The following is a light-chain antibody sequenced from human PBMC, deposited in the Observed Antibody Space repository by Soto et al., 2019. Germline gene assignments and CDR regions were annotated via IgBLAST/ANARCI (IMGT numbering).Light chain of an antibody. CDR1: QSISSY. Sequence: DIQMTQSPSSLSASVGDRVTITCRASQSISSYLNWYQQKPGKAPKLLIYAASSLQSGVPSRFSGSGSGTDFLLTSSSPQPEDFATYYCQQSYSTPPTFGQGTKLEIK. CDR3: QQSYSTPPT. V-gene: IGKV1-39*01. J-gene: IGKJ2*01. CDR2: AAS.